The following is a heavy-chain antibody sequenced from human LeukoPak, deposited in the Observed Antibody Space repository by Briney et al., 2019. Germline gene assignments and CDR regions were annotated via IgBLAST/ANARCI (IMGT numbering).Heavy chain of an antibody. CDR1: GYTLTELS. V-gene: IGHV1-24*01. CDR3: ATKKLGYCSGGSCYSRDFDY. Sequence: GASVKVSCKVSGYTLTELSMHWVRQAPGEGLEWMGGFDPEDGETIYAQKFQGRVTMTEDTSTDTAYMELSGLRSEDTAVYYCATKKLGYCSGGSCYSRDFDYWGQGTLVTVSS. CDR2: FDPEDGET. J-gene: IGHJ4*02. D-gene: IGHD2-15*01.